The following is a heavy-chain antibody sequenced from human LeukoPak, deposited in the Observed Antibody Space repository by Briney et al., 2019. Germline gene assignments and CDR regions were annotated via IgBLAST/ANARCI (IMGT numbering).Heavy chain of an antibody. CDR1: GFTFSSYA. CDR3: AKAYYYGSGNPGNYFDY. CDR2: ISGNGGST. D-gene: IGHD3-10*01. V-gene: IGHV3-23*01. J-gene: IGHJ4*02. Sequence: GGSLRLSCAASGFTFSSYAMTWVRQAPGKGLEWVSAISGNGGSTYYADSVKGRFTISRDNSKNTLYLQMNSLRAEDTAVYYCAKAYYYGSGNPGNYFDYWGQGTLVTVSS.